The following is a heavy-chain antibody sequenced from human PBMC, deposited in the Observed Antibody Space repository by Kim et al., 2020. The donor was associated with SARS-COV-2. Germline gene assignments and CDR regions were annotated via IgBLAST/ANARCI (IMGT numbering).Heavy chain of an antibody. CDR2: INQDGSQT. V-gene: IGHV3-7*03. Sequence: GGSLRLSCAASRSSFSIYWMTWVRQAPGKGLEWVANINQDGSQTYYMESVKGRFTISRDNAQNSLYLQMNSLRVEDTAEYFCAREASPGPGDYYYHVIDVGGQRTAVTVSS. CDR1: RSSFSIYW. J-gene: IGHJ6*02. D-gene: IGHD4-17*01. CDR3: AREASPGPGDYYYHVIDV.